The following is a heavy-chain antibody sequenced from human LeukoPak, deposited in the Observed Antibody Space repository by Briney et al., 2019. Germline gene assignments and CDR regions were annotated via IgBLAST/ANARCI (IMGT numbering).Heavy chain of an antibody. CDR2: IIPIFGTA. D-gene: IGHD5-18*01. Sequence: SVKVSCKASGGTFSSYAISWVRQAPGQGLEWMGGIIPIFGTANYAQKFQGRVTITADESTSTAYMELSSLRSEDTAVYYCARSRVDTAMVNYYYYGMDVWGQGTTVTVSS. CDR3: ARSRVDTAMVNYYYYGMDV. CDR1: GGTFSSYA. J-gene: IGHJ6*02. V-gene: IGHV1-69*13.